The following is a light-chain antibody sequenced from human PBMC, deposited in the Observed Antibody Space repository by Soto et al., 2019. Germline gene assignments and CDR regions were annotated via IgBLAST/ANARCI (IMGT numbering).Light chain of an antibody. CDR1: QPIDRW. Sequence: DIQMTQSPATLSASVGDRVTITCRASQPIDRWLAWYQQKPGKAPNLLIYKASSLESGVPSRFSGSGSGTEFTLTISSLQPDDSATYYCQQHNTCSWTLGQGTRVEVK. CDR3: QQHNTCSWT. V-gene: IGKV1-5*03. J-gene: IGKJ1*01. CDR2: KAS.